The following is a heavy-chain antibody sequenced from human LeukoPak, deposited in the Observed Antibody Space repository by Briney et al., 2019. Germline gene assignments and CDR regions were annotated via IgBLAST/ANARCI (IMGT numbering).Heavy chain of an antibody. D-gene: IGHD1-7*01. CDR1: GFTFSDYY. CDR2: ISSGDNTI. J-gene: IGHJ4*02. CDR3: ARVMGNYATDY. V-gene: IGHV3-11*04. Sequence: GGSLRLSCATSGFTFSDYYMSWIRQAPGKGLEWVSYISSGDNTIYYADSVKGRFTMSRDNAKNSLYLQMNSLRAEDTAVYYCARVMGNYATDYWGQGTLVTVSS.